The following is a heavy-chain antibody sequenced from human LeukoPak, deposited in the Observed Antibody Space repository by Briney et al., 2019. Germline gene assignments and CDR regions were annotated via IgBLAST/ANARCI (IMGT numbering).Heavy chain of an antibody. CDR2: IGNTGRTI. Sequence: TGRSLRLSCAASGFRFSSYEMNWVRQAPGRGMEWVSYIGNTGRTIYYVDSVKGRFTVSRDNAKNSLYLQMNSLRAEDTAIYYCVRGDRYFFDYWGQGTLVTVS. V-gene: IGHV3-48*03. J-gene: IGHJ4*02. CDR3: VRGDRYFFDY. D-gene: IGHD1-14*01. CDR1: GFRFSSYE.